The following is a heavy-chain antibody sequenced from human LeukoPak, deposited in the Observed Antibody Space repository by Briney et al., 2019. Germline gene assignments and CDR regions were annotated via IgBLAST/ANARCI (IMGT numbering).Heavy chain of an antibody. V-gene: IGHV3-7*01. CDR2: IKQDGSEK. D-gene: IGHD3-22*01. CDR1: GFTFSSCR. J-gene: IGHJ4*01. Sequence: PGGSLRLSCAGSGFTFSSCRMNWRRQAPGMGLEWVANIKQDGSEKYYVDSVKGRFTISRDNAKKSLYLQMNSLRVEDTAVYYCSRNGYYDTSATSYRGHGTLVTVSS. CDR3: SRNGYYDTSATSY.